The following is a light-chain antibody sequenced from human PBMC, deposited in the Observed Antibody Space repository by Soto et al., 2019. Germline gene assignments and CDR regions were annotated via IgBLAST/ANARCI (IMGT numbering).Light chain of an antibody. Sequence: DIPMTQSPSSLSASVGARVTITCRASQNIDHHLNWYQHKPGRAPKLLMDAASRMQSGVPSRFSGSGTGTEFTLIINSLQPEDFATYYCQQSYSTTWTFGQGTRVEVK. CDR3: QQSYSTTWT. CDR1: QNIDHH. J-gene: IGKJ1*01. V-gene: IGKV1-39*01. CDR2: AAS.